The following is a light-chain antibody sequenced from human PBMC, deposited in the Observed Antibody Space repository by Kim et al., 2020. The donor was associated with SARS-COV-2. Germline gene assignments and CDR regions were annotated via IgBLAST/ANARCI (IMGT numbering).Light chain of an antibody. Sequence: SVSPGQTASITCSGDKLGDKYACWYQQKPGQSPVLVIYQDNKRPSGIPERFSGSNSGNTATLTISGTQAIDEADYYCQAWDSSTVVFGGGTKLTVL. CDR2: QDN. CDR3: QAWDSSTVV. J-gene: IGLJ2*01. V-gene: IGLV3-1*01. CDR1: KLGDKY.